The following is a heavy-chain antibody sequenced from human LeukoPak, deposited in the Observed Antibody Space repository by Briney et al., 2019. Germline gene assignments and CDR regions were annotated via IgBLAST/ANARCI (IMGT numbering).Heavy chain of an antibody. CDR3: AKERGTGYSSSWYSWFDP. CDR2: ISGSGDST. V-gene: IGHV3-23*01. D-gene: IGHD6-13*01. Sequence: PGGSLRLSCAASGFTFSSYAMSWVRQAPGKGLEWVSAISGSGDSTYYADSVKGRFTISRDNSKNTLYLQMNNLRVDDTAVYYCAKERGTGYSSSWYSWFDPWGQGTLVTVSS. CDR1: GFTFSSYA. J-gene: IGHJ5*02.